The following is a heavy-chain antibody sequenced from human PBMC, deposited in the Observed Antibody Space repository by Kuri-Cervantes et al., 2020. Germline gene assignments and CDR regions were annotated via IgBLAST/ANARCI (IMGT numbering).Heavy chain of an antibody. Sequence: SVKVSCKASGGTFSSYAISWVRQAPGQGLEWMGGIILIFGTANYAQKFQGRVTITADKSTSTAYMELSSLRSEDTAVYYCARRNRVVITTGYFDLWGRGTLVTVSS. J-gene: IGHJ2*01. CDR3: ARRNRVVITTGYFDL. V-gene: IGHV1-69*06. D-gene: IGHD3-22*01. CDR2: IILIFGTA. CDR1: GGTFSSYA.